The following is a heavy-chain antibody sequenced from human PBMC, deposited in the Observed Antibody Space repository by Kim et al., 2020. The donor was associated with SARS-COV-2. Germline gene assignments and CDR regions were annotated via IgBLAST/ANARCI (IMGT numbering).Heavy chain of an antibody. Sequence: GGSLRLSCAASGFTFTNYAMAWVRQAPGKGLEWVSAISGSGEITYYADSVKGRFTISRDSSKDTLYLQMNSLSAEDTAVYYCAKLQTMMQGDDYFDSGGRGTRVTLSS. D-gene: IGHD3-22*01. V-gene: IGHV3-23*01. CDR2: ISGSGEIT. CDR1: GFTFTNYA. J-gene: IGHJ4*02. CDR3: AKLQTMMQGDDYFDS.